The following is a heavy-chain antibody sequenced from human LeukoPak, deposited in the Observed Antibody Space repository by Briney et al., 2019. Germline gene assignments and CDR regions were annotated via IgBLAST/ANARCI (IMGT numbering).Heavy chain of an antibody. CDR3: ARARRQWLVGANIRGDNPPYYYDY. Sequence: SETLSLTCTVSDGSISSNSYYWGWIRQPPGKGLERIANIYYSGNTYYNPSLKSRVTISVDTSKNQFSLKLRSVTAADTAVYYCARARRQWLVGANIRGDNPPYYYDYWGQGILVTVSS. J-gene: IGHJ4*02. CDR2: IYYSGNT. CDR1: DGSISSNSYY. D-gene: IGHD6-19*01. V-gene: IGHV4-39*07.